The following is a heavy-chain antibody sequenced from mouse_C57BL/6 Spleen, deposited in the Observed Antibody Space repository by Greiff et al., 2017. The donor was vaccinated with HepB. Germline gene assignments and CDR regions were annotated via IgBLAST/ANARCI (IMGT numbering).Heavy chain of an antibody. CDR3: ARTRAAQAHYAMDY. V-gene: IGHV5-4*01. CDR1: GFTFTSYA. CDR2: ISDGGSYT. J-gene: IGHJ4*01. D-gene: IGHD3-2*02. Sequence: EVQLVESGGGLVKPGGSLKLSCAASGFTFTSYAMSWVRQTPEKRLEWVATISDGGSYTYYTDNVKSRFTISRDNAKNNMYLQMSHLKSEDTAMYYCARTRAAQAHYAMDYWGQGTSVTVSS.